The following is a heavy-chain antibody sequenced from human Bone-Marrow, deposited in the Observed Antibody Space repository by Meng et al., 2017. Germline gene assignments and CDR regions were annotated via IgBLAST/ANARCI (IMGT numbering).Heavy chain of an antibody. J-gene: IGHJ4*02. V-gene: IGHV4-61*02. D-gene: IGHD3-22*01. CDR3: ARDAYYDSSGYYFYFDY. Sequence: QGAPREPGPGLVRPSETPSLTCTVAGGSVSSGSYYWSWIRQPAGKGLEWIGRIYTSGSTNYNPSLKSRVTMSVDTSKNQFSLKLSSVTAADTAVYYCARDAYYDSSGYYFYFDYWGQGTLVTVSS. CDR1: GGSVSSGSYY. CDR2: IYTSGST.